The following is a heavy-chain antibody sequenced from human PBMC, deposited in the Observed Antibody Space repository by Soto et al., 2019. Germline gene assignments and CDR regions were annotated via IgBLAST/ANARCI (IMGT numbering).Heavy chain of an antibody. Sequence: ASVKVSCKACGGTFSSYAISWVRQAPGQGLEWMGGSIPIFGTANYAQKFQGRVTITADESTSTAYMELSSQRSEDTPVYYCALAHSIAAAGSEGFYIWCQGTLITVSS. V-gene: IGHV1-69*13. CDR3: ALAHSIAAAGSEGFYI. J-gene: IGHJ3*02. CDR2: SIPIFGTA. CDR1: GGTFSSYA. D-gene: IGHD6-13*01.